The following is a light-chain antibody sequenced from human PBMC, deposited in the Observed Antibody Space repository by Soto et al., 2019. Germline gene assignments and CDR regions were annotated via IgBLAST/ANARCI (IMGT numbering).Light chain of an antibody. CDR1: QSVSTN. V-gene: IGKV3-15*01. CDR3: QQYNNWPRT. Sequence: EIVMTQSPATLSVSPGERATLSCRASQSVSTNLAWYQQKPGQAPRLLIYGASTRATGFPARFSGSGSGTEFTLTISSLQSEDFPVYYCQQYNNWPRTFGQGTKVEVK. J-gene: IGKJ1*01. CDR2: GAS.